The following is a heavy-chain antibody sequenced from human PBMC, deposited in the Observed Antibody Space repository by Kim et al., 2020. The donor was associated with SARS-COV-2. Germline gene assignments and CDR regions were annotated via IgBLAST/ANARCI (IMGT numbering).Heavy chain of an antibody. CDR1: GFTFSNYL. J-gene: IGHJ3*01. D-gene: IGHD3-10*01. Sequence: GGSLRLSCSASGFTFSNYLLNWVRQAPGKGLEWVSAIKGGGGNTFYADSVKGRFTISRDNPKNTLYLQMNSLRAEDTAIYYCAKSQASYFNDALDVWGRGTMVTVPS. V-gene: IGHV3-23*01. CDR3: AKSQASYFNDALDV. CDR2: IKGGGGNT.